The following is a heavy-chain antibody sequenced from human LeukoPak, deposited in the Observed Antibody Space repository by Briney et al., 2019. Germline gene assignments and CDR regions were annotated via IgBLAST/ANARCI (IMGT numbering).Heavy chain of an antibody. CDR1: GYTFTSYG. D-gene: IGHD2-2*01. V-gene: IGHV1-18*01. J-gene: IGHJ6*02. CDR3: ARDGEGCSSTSCYYHYYYGMDV. CDR2: ISAYNGNT. Sequence: ASVKVSCKASGYTFTSYGISWVGPAPGQGLEWMGWISAYNGNTNYAQKLQGRVTMTTDTSTGTAYMELRSLRSDDTAVYYCARDGEGCSSTSCYYHYYYGMDVWGQGTTVTVSS.